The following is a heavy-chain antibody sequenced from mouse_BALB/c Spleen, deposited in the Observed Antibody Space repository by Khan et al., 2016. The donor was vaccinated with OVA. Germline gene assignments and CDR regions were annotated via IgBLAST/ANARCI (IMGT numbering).Heavy chain of an antibody. CDR1: GYTFTSYW. CDR2: INPSDSES. CDR3: ARREKYGYDPSWFAY. Sequence: QVQLQQPGAELVRPGASVNLSCKASGYTFTSYWMNWVRQRPRQGLEWIGKINPSDSESHYNQVFKDKATLTVDKSSGPAYMQLSRLKSEDAAVYYCARREKYGYDPSWFAYWGQGTLVTVSA. D-gene: IGHD2-2*01. J-gene: IGHJ3*01. V-gene: IGHV1-52*01.